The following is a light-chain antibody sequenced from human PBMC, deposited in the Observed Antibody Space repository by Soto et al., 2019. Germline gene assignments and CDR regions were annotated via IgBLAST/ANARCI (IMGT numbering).Light chain of an antibody. CDR1: STDFVSYNR. J-gene: IGLJ1*01. CDR2: EAS. Sequence: QSVLTQPPSVSGSPGQSVTISCTGTSTDFVSYNRVSWYQQPPGTAPKLIIYEASNRPSGVPDRFSGSKSGNTASLTISGLQAADEADYYCSLYTSENTYVFGNGTKGTAL. V-gene: IGLV2-18*01. CDR3: SLYTSENTYV.